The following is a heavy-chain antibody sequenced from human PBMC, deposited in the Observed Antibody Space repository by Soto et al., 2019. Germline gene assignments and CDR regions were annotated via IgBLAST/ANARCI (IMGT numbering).Heavy chain of an antibody. J-gene: IGHJ6*02. D-gene: IGHD3-10*01. CDR3: ARGYYYGSGRPTPGGMDV. CDR1: GYTFTNYD. CDR2: ISTYTGNT. Sequence: QVHLVQSGAEVEKPEASVKVSCKASGYTFTNYDINWVRQAPGQGLELMGWISTYTGNTNYAQKLQGRVTMTTDTSTSTAYMELRSLRSDDTAVYYCARGYYYGSGRPTPGGMDVWGQGTTVTVSS. V-gene: IGHV1-18*01.